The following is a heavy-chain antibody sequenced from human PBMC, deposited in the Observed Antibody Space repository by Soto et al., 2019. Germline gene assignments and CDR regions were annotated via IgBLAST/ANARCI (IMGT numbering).Heavy chain of an antibody. CDR3: AREVWSNYDFWSGYSSYYYYMDV. V-gene: IGHV4-59*01. J-gene: IGHJ6*03. Sequence: SETLSLTCTVSGGSISSYYWSWIRQPPGKGLEWIGYINYSGSTNYNPSLKSRVTISVDTSKNQFSLKLSSVTAADTAVYYCAREVWSNYDFWSGYSSYYYYMDVWGKGTTVTVSS. CDR1: GGSISSYY. D-gene: IGHD3-3*01. CDR2: INYSGST.